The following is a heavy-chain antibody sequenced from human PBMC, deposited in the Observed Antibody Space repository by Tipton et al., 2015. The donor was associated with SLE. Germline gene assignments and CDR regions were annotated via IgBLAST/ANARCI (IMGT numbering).Heavy chain of an antibody. Sequence: SLRLSCAASGFTFSGYAMHWVRQAPGKGLEWVAFVSYDGSNEYYADSVKGRFTISRDNSKNTVYLQMHSLRLEDTAMYYCVRAAYAFTSAWFDYWGQGTLVTVSS. J-gene: IGHJ4*02. D-gene: IGHD2-2*01. CDR3: VRAAYAFTSAWFDY. CDR2: VSYDGSNE. CDR1: GFTFSGYA. V-gene: IGHV3-30*04.